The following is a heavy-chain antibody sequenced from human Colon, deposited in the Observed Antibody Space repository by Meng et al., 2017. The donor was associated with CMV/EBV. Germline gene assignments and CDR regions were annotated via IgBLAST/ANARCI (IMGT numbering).Heavy chain of an antibody. CDR3: TRLSRGGDYTVDY. V-gene: IGHV3-7*03. Sequence: GGSLKISCVASGFSFSNFWMSWVRQAPGKGLEWVANIKEDGSEQFYADSVKGRFTISRDNAKNSLYLQMNSLRAGDTAVYYCTRLSRGGDYTVDYWGQGTLVTVSS. D-gene: IGHD3-3*01. J-gene: IGHJ4*02. CDR1: GFSFSNFW. CDR2: IKEDGSEQ.